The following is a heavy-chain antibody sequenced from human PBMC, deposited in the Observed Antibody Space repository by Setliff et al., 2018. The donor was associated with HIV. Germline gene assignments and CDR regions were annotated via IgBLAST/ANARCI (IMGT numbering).Heavy chain of an antibody. V-gene: IGHV2-70*04. D-gene: IGHD2-21*01. Sequence: PSLVNPTQTLTLTCTFSGFSLATSGLRVSWIRQPPGKALEWLARIDWDDDKIYNTSLKTRLTISKDTSKNQVVLTVTDVDPVDTATYYCALSTSIYYYFDNWGQGTLVTVSS. CDR3: ALSTSIYYYFDN. CDR2: IDWDDDK. J-gene: IGHJ4*02. CDR1: GFSLATSGLR.